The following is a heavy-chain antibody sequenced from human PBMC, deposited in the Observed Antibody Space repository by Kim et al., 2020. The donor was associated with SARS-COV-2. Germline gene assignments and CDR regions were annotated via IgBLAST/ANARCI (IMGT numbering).Heavy chain of an antibody. CDR1: GGTFSSYA. D-gene: IGHD4-17*01. CDR3: ARELPPQLDYGDYKTLYYYYGMDV. Sequence: SVKVSCKASGGTFSSYAISWVRQAPGQGLEWMGGIIPIFGTANYAQKFQGRVTITADESTSTAYMELSSLRSEDTAVYYCARELPPQLDYGDYKTLYYYYGMDVWGQGTTVTVSS. V-gene: IGHV1-69*13. J-gene: IGHJ6*02. CDR2: IIPIFGTA.